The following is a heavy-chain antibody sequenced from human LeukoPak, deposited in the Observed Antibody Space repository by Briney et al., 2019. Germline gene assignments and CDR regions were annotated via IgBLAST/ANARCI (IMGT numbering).Heavy chain of an antibody. CDR1: GYTFTGYY. CDR2: INPNSGGT. D-gene: IGHD5-18*01. J-gene: IGHJ4*02. V-gene: IGHV1-2*02. Sequence: ASVKVSCKASGYTFTGYYMHWVRQAPGQGLEWMGWINPNSGGTNYAQKFQGRVTMTRDTSISTAYMELNRLRSDDTAVYYCARATEGYSYAYYFDYWGQGTLVTVSS. CDR3: ARATEGYSYAYYFDY.